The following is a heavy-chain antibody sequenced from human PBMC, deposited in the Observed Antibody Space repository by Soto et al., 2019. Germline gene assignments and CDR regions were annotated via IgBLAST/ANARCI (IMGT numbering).Heavy chain of an antibody. D-gene: IGHD3-22*01. CDR3: ATGQYYYDSSGYRFDI. V-gene: IGHV3-21*01. CDR1: GFTFSRHS. CDR2: ISSSSSYK. Sequence: EVQLVESGGGLVKPGGSLRLSCAASGFTFSRHSMNWVRQAPGKGLEWVSSISSSSSYKYYADSVKGRFTISRDNAKNSLYLQMNSLRAEDTAVYYCATGQYYYDSSGYRFDIWGQGTMVTVSS. J-gene: IGHJ3*02.